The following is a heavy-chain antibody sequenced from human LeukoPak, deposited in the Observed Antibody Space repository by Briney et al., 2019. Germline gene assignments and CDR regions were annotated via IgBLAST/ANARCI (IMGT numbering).Heavy chain of an antibody. Sequence: SETLSLTCTVSGGSISSYYWSWIRQPPGKGLEWIGYIYTSGSTNYNPSLKSRVTISVDTSKNQFSLKLSSVTAADTAVYYCARPIIAAAGLVDAFDIWGQGTMVTVSS. CDR3: ARPIIAAAGLVDAFDI. V-gene: IGHV4-4*09. CDR1: GGSISSYY. D-gene: IGHD6-13*01. J-gene: IGHJ3*02. CDR2: IYTSGST.